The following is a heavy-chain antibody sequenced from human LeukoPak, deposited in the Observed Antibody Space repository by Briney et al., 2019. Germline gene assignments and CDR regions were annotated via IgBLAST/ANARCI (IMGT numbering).Heavy chain of an antibody. CDR2: INHSGST. CDR3: ARRAYCSSTSCYSGLGYFQH. Sequence: SETLSLTCAVYGGSFSGYYWSWIRQPPGKGLEWIGEINHSGSTNYNPSLKSRVTISVDTSKNQFSLKLSSVTAADTAVHYCARRAYCSSTSCYSGLGYFQHWGQGTLVTVSS. J-gene: IGHJ1*01. D-gene: IGHD2-2*01. V-gene: IGHV4-34*01. CDR1: GGSFSGYY.